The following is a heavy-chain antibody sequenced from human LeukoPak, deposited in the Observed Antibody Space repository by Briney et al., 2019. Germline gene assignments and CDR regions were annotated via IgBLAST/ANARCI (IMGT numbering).Heavy chain of an antibody. V-gene: IGHV4-31*03. CDR2: IYNSGSA. CDR1: GASISSGGDF. J-gene: IGHJ4*02. CDR3: ASRTSGTHCFES. D-gene: IGHD1-26*01. Sequence: PSETLSLTCTVSGASISSGGDFWSWIRQHPGKGLEWIGYIYNSGSAYYNPSLKSRVIISVDTSKNQFSLKLSSVTAADTAVYHCASRTSGTHCFESWGQGTLVTVSS.